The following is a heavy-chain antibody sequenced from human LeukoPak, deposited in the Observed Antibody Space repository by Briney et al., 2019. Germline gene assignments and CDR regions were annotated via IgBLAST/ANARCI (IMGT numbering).Heavy chain of an antibody. CDR2: IRSKANSYAT. CDR1: GFTFSGSA. D-gene: IGHD3-16*01. J-gene: IGHJ5*02. V-gene: IGHV3-73*01. Sequence: GGSLKLSCAASGFTFSGSAMHWVRQASGKGRDGVGRIRSKANSYATAYAASVKGRFTISRDDSKNTAYLQMNSLKTEDTAVYYCTRLPNYGDNWFDPWGQGTLVTVSS. CDR3: TRLPNYGDNWFDP.